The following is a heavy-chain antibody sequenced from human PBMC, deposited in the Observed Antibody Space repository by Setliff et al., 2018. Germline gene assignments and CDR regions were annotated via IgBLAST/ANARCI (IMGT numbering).Heavy chain of an antibody. D-gene: IGHD5-12*01. Sequence: GESLTISCTASKFSFSSYYMAWIRQTPGKGLEWLSYISTTGDTISYADSVKGRFTVSRDNAANSVSLRMSSLSPEDTAVYFCARDVLSYTAYHWLNFWGPGALVTVSS. V-gene: IGHV3-11*01. CDR1: KFSFSSYY. CDR2: ISTTGDTI. J-gene: IGHJ4*02. CDR3: ARDVLSYTAYHWLNF.